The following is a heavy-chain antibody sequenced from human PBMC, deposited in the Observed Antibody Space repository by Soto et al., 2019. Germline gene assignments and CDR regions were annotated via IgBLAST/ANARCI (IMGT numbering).Heavy chain of an antibody. CDR3: VRLGAYTYGSTSYYSLDF. J-gene: IGHJ4*02. Sequence: EVQLVESGGDLVQPGGSPRLSCAASGFSFSDHHMDWVRQAPGKGLDWVGRSRDKGNSYSTEYATSVKGRFIISRYASKNSLYLQMSSLQIEYTAVYYCVRLGAYTYGSTSYYSLDFWGQGTLVAVSS. CDR2: SRDKGNSYST. D-gene: IGHD3-16*01. V-gene: IGHV3-72*01. CDR1: GFSFSDHH.